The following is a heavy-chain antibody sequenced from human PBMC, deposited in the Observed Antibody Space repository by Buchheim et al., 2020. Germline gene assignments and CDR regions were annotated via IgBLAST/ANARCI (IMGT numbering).Heavy chain of an antibody. CDR1: GFTFSDYY. Sequence: VQLVESGGGLVKPGGSLRLSCAASGFTFSDYYMSWVRQTPGKGLVWVSHIKSDGSDIRYADSVKGRFTISVDNAKNTLYLEMNSLRVEDTAVYYCARDDPGPQAFDMWGQGT. CDR3: ARDDPGPQAFDM. D-gene: IGHD2-8*02. J-gene: IGHJ3*02. CDR2: IKSDGSDI. V-gene: IGHV3-74*01.